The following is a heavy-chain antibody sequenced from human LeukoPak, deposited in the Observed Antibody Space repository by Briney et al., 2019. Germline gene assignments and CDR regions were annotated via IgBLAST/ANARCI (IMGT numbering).Heavy chain of an antibody. V-gene: IGHV3-23*01. CDR2: ISGSGGST. CDR1: GFTFSSYA. CDR3: AKDDYCSSSTCSPLYWYFDL. J-gene: IGHJ2*01. D-gene: IGHD2-2*01. Sequence: GSLRLSCAASGFTFSSYAMSWVRQAPGKGLEWVSAISGSGGSTYHADSVKGRFTISRDNSKNTVSLQMDSLRAEDTAVYYCAKDDYCSSSTCSPLYWYFDLWGRGTLVTVSS.